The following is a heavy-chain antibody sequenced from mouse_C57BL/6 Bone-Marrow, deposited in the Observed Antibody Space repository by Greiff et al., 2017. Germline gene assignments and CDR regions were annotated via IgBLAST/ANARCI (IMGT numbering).Heavy chain of an antibody. D-gene: IGHD2-4*01. J-gene: IGHJ4*01. CDR3: APDYDEGNAMDY. CDR2: INPYNGGT. V-gene: IGHV1-19*01. Sequence: VQLQQSGPVLVKPGASVKMSCKASGYTFTDYYMNWVKQSHGKSLEWIGVINPYNGGTSYNQKFKGKATLTVDKSSSTAYMELNSLTSEDSAVYYCAPDYDEGNAMDYWGQGTSVTVSS. CDR1: GYTFTDYY.